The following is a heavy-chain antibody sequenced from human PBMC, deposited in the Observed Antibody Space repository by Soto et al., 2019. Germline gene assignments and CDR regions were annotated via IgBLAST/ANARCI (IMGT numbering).Heavy chain of an antibody. Sequence: ASVKVSCKASGGTFSSYAISWVRQAPGQGLEWMGGIIPIFGTANYAQKFQGRVTITADESTSTAYMELSSLRSEDTAVYYCARVMGIAVAGNFDYWGQGTLVTVSS. CDR3: ARVMGIAVAGNFDY. CDR2: IIPIFGTA. V-gene: IGHV1-69*13. J-gene: IGHJ4*02. CDR1: GGTFSSYA. D-gene: IGHD6-19*01.